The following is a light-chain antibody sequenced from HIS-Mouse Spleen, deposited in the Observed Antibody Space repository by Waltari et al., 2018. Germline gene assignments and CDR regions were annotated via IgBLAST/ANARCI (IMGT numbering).Light chain of an antibody. CDR3: QQRSNWPT. J-gene: IGKJ4*01. V-gene: IGKV3-11*01. Sequence: EIVLTQSPATLSLSPGERATLSCRASQSVSSYLAWYQQKPGQAPRLLIYDASNRATGIQASFSGSGSGTDFTLTISSLEPEDFAVYYCQQRSNWPTFGGGTK. CDR2: DAS. CDR1: QSVSSY.